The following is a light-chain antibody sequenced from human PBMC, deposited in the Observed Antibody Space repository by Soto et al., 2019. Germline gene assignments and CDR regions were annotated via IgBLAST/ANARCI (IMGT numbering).Light chain of an antibody. CDR3: QQRSKLPRT. CDR2: GAS. Sequence: EITLTQSPGTLSLSPGERATLSCRASQSVSDYLAWYQQKAGQPPRVLIYGASNRATDIPARFSGSGSGTDFTLTISRLEPEDSAVYYCQQRSKLPRTFDGGTRVEIK. V-gene: IGKV3-11*01. J-gene: IGKJ4*01. CDR1: QSVSDY.